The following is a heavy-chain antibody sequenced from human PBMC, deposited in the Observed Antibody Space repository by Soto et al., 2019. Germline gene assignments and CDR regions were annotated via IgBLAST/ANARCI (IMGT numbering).Heavy chain of an antibody. CDR2: IYHSGST. CDR1: GGSISSGGYS. CDR3: ASRDYCDYVFRT. V-gene: IGHV4-30-2*01. J-gene: IGHJ4*02. Sequence: QLQLQESGSGLVKPSQTLSLTCAVSGGSISSGGYSWSWIRQPPGTVLEWIGYIYHSGSTYYNPSLKSRVTISVDRSKNQFSLKLSSVTAADTAVYYCASRDYCDYVFRTWGQGTLDTVSS. D-gene: IGHD4-17*01.